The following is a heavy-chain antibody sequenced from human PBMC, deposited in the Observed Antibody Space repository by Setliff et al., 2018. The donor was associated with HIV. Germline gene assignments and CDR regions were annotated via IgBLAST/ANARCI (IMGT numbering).Heavy chain of an antibody. J-gene: IGHJ3*02. CDR2: ISGSGGST. CDR1: GFTFSSYA. Sequence: GSLRLSCAASGFTFSSYAMSWVRQAPGKGLEWVSAISGSGGSTYYADSVKGRFTISRDNSKDTLYLQMISLRAEDTAVYYCAKDSNPGHMIVVAYDAFDIWGQGTMVTVSS. CDR3: AKDSNPGHMIVVAYDAFDI. D-gene: IGHD3-22*01. V-gene: IGHV3-23*01.